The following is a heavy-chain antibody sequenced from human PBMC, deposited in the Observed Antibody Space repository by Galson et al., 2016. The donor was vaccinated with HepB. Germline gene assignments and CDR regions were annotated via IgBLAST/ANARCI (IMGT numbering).Heavy chain of an antibody. Sequence: SLRLSCAASGFSFYAYSVTWVRQAPGKGLEWLAAISADGERTFYADSVKGRFTISRDNSKNTAFLQLSSLRDDDTAVYFCAKGTSGNNGPTLDYWGQGNLVTVSS. CDR1: GFSFYAYS. D-gene: IGHD2-8*01. CDR3: AKGTSGNNGPTLDY. V-gene: IGHV3-23*01. J-gene: IGHJ4*02. CDR2: ISADGERT.